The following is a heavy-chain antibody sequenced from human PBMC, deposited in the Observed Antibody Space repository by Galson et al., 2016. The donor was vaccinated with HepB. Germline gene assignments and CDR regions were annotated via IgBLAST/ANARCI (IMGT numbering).Heavy chain of an antibody. V-gene: IGHV4-39*01. CDR2: IHYSGST. Sequence: SETLSLTCTVSGGSISRSAYYWGWIRQPPGKGLEWIGSIHYSGSTSYYASLKSRVTISVDTSKNQFSLNLRSVTAADTAVYYCARHSGVSSVTYQGIEYWGQGTLVTVSS. CDR3: ARHSGVSSVTYQGIEY. CDR1: GGSISRSAYY. J-gene: IGHJ4*02. D-gene: IGHD1-26*01.